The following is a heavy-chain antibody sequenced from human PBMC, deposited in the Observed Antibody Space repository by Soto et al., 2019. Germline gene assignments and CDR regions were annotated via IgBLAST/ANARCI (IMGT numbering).Heavy chain of an antibody. V-gene: IGHV3-43D*04. CDR3: AKEGSSGWYFNYFDY. CDR1: GFTFDDYA. CDR2: TSWDGGST. D-gene: IGHD6-19*01. J-gene: IGHJ4*02. Sequence: GGSLRLSCAASGFTFDDYAMHWVRQAPGKGLEWVSLTSWDGGSTYYADSVKGRFTISRDNSKNSLYLQMNSLRAEDTALYYCAKEGSSGWYFNYFDYWGQGTLVTVSS.